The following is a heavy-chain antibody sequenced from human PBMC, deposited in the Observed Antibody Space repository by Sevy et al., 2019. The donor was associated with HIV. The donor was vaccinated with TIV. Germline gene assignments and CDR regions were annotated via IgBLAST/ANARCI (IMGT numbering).Heavy chain of an antibody. CDR2: INSDGSST. V-gene: IGHV3-74*01. CDR1: GFTFSSYW. Sequence: GGSLRLSCAASGFTFSSYWMHWVRQAPGKGLVWVSRINSDGSSTSYADSVKGRFTISRDNAKNTLYLQMNSLRAEDTVVYYCARGLEQLVPFYYFDYWGQGTLVTVSS. CDR3: ARGLEQLVPFYYFDY. J-gene: IGHJ4*02. D-gene: IGHD6-6*01.